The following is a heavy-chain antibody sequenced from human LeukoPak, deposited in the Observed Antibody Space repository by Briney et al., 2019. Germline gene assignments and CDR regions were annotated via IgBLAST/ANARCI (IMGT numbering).Heavy chain of an antibody. Sequence: GASLQISSKGSGYRFTSYWIGWVRPLPGKGLEWMGIIYPGDSDTRYSPSFQGQVTISADKFINTAYLQWSSLQASDTAMYYCARHLRTSPFDYWGQGTLVTVSS. CDR2: IYPGDSDT. V-gene: IGHV5-51*01. CDR3: ARHLRTSPFDY. CDR1: GYRFTSYW. J-gene: IGHJ4*02. D-gene: IGHD2-8*01.